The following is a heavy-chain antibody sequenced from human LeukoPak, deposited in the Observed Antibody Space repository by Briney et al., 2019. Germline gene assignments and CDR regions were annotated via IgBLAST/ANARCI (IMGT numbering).Heavy chain of an antibody. D-gene: IGHD3-9*01. J-gene: IGHJ4*02. V-gene: IGHV3-23*01. CDR2: ISGSCGST. Sequence: GGSLRLSCAASGFTFSSYAMSWVRQAPGKGLEWVSAISGSCGSTYYADSVKGRFTIPRDNSKNTLYLQMNSLRAEDTAVYYCAKYKGYDILTGSVGTDYWGQGTLVTVSS. CDR1: GFTFSSYA. CDR3: AKYKGYDILTGSVGTDY.